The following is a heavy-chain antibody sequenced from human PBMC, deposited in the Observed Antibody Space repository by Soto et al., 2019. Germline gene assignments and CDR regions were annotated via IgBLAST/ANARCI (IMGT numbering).Heavy chain of an antibody. V-gene: IGHV3-66*01. Sequence: GGSLRLSCAASGFTVSSNYMGWVRQAPGKGLEWVSVIYSGGSTYYADSVKGRFTISRDNSKNTLYLQMNSLRAEDTAVYYCARDPTVTNAFDIWGQGTMVTVSS. CDR2: IYSGGST. D-gene: IGHD4-17*01. CDR3: ARDPTVTNAFDI. CDR1: GFTVSSNY. J-gene: IGHJ3*02.